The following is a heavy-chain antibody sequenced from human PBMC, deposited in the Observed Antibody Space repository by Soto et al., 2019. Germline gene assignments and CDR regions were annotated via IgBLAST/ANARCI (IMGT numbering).Heavy chain of an antibody. J-gene: IGHJ4*02. Sequence: EVQLLESGGGLVQPGGSLRLSCAASGFTFSSYAMRWVRQAPGKGLAWVSAISGSGGSPYYADSVKGRFTISRDNSKNTLYLQMNSLRAEDTAVYYCARRGSGSYYDYWGQGTLVTVSS. CDR2: ISGSGGSP. CDR3: ARRGSGSYYDY. D-gene: IGHD1-26*01. V-gene: IGHV3-23*01. CDR1: GFTFSSYA.